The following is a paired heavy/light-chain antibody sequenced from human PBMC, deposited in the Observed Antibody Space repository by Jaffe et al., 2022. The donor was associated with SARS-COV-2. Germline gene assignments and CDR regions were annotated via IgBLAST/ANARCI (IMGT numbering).Light chain of an antibody. CDR3: QQYNSYSDT. J-gene: IGKJ2*01. Sequence: DIQMTQSPSTLSASVGDRVTITCRASETISIWLAWYQQKPGKAPKLLIYKASLLEDGVPSRFSGSGFGTEFTLTISGLQPDDSATYYCQQYNSYSDTFGQGTKLEIK. V-gene: IGKV1-5*03. CDR1: ETISIW. CDR2: KAS.
Heavy chain of an antibody. Sequence: EVQLVQSGAEVKKPGESLEISCKASGYNFTNYWIGWVRQTPGIGLEWVGIIHPLDSDTRYRPAFQGQVTISADKSTSTAYLQWRRLKASDTAKYFCAAMVRGVADHWGQGTLVTVAS. CDR3: AAMVRGVADH. CDR1: GYNFTNYW. V-gene: IGHV5-51*01. D-gene: IGHD3-10*01. CDR2: IHPLDSDT. J-gene: IGHJ4*02.